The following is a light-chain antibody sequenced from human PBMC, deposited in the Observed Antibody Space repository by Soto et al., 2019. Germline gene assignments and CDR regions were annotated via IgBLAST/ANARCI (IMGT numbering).Light chain of an antibody. Sequence: QSALTQPASVSGSPGQSITISCTGTSSDVGGYNYVSWYQQHPGKAPKLMIYEVSNRPSGVSNRFSGSTSGNTAALTISGLQAEDEDDYYCSSYTGSSTLYVFGTGTKLTVL. CDR2: EVS. V-gene: IGLV2-14*01. J-gene: IGLJ1*01. CDR1: SSDVGGYNY. CDR3: SSYTGSSTLYV.